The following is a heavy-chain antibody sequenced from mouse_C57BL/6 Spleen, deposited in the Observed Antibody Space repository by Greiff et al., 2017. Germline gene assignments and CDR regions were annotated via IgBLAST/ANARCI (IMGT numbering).Heavy chain of an antibody. CDR2: IYPGSGST. D-gene: IGHD2-5*01. Sequence: QVHVQQSGAELVKPGASVKMSCKASGYTFTSYWITWVKQRPGQGLEWIGDIYPGSGSTNYNEKFKSKATLTVDTSSSTAYMQLSSLTSEDSAVYYCARDHYSNYVDYFDYWGQGTTLTVSS. CDR3: ARDHYSNYVDYFDY. CDR1: GYTFTSYW. J-gene: IGHJ2*01. V-gene: IGHV1-55*01.